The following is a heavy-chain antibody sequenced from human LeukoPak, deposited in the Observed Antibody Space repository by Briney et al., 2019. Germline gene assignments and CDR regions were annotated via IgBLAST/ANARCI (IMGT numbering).Heavy chain of an antibody. D-gene: IGHD3-10*01. CDR2: ISAYNGNT. CDR1: GYTFTSYG. Sequence: GAAVKVSCKASGYTFTSYGISWVRQAPVQGLEWMGWISAYNGNTNYAQKLQGRVTMTTDTSTSAAYMELRSLRSDDTAVYYCARDSLVSWFGELLGDWFDPWGQGTLVTVSS. CDR3: ARDSLVSWFGELLGDWFDP. V-gene: IGHV1-18*01. J-gene: IGHJ5*02.